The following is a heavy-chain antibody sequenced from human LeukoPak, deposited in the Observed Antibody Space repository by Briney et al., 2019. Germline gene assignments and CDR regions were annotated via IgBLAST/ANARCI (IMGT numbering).Heavy chain of an antibody. V-gene: IGHV2-70*04. CDR1: GFTLSTSGMR. Sequence: KESGPALVKPTQTLTLTCTFSGFTLSTSGMRVSWIRQPPGKALEWLARIDWDDDKFHSTSLKTRLTISKDTSKNQVVLTMTNMDPVDTATYYCASYRNDAFDIWGQGTMVTVSS. CDR2: IDWDDDK. J-gene: IGHJ3*02. D-gene: IGHD5-18*01. CDR3: ASYRNDAFDI.